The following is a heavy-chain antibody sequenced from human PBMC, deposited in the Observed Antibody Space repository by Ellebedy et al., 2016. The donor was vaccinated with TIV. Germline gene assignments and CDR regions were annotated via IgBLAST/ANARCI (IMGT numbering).Heavy chain of an antibody. V-gene: IGHV3-30*02. D-gene: IGHD3-10*01. J-gene: IGHJ4*02. CDR2: IRSDGNNK. CDR3: AGLWFGDSPRDNSDY. CDR1: GFTFSSYG. Sequence: GESLKISCAASGFTFSSYGMHWVRQAPGKGLEWVALIRSDGNNKYYADSVKGRFTISRDNSKNPLFLEMNSLRAEDTAIYYCAGLWFGDSPRDNSDYWGRGTLVTVSS.